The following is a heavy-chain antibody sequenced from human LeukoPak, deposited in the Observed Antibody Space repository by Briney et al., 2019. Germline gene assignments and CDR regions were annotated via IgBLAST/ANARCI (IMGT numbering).Heavy chain of an antibody. V-gene: IGHV3-11*06. CDR3: ARQLNTMVRGRPANWFDP. CDR2: ISSSSSYT. J-gene: IGHJ5*02. Sequence: PGGSLRLSCAASGFTFSDYYMSWIRQAPGKGLEWVSYISSSSSYTNYADSVKGRFTISRDNAKNSLYLQMNSLRAEDTAVYYCARQLNTMVRGRPANWFDPWGQGTLVTVSS. D-gene: IGHD3-10*01. CDR1: GFTFSDYY.